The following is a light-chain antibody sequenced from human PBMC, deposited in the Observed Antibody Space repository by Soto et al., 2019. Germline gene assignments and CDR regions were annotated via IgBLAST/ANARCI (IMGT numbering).Light chain of an antibody. J-gene: IGKJ4*01. CDR3: QHYDHLPPLS. V-gene: IGKV1-33*01. CDR1: QDIKNY. Sequence: DIQMTQPPSSLSASVGDRVTITCQASQDIKNYLNWYQQKPGKAPNLLIYDASNLKTGVPSRFSGSGSGTHFTFTISSLQPEDIATYYCQHYDHLPPLSFGGGTKVKIK. CDR2: DAS.